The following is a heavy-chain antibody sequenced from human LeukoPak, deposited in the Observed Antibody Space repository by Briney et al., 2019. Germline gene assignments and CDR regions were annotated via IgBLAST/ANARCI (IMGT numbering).Heavy chain of an antibody. CDR1: GFTFSSYA. CDR2: ISGSGGSA. CDR3: AKQRRIRGYSYGFDP. J-gene: IGHJ5*02. Sequence: PGESLRLSCAASGFTFSSYAMSWVRQAPGKGLEWVSAISGSGGSAYYADSVKGRFTISRDNSKNTLYLQMNSLRAEDTAVYYCAKQRRIRGYSYGFDPWGQGTLVTVSS. D-gene: IGHD5-18*01. V-gene: IGHV3-23*01.